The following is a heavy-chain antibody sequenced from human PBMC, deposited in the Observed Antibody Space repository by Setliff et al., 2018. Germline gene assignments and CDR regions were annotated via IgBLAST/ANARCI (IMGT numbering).Heavy chain of an antibody. Sequence: ASVKVSCKASGYTFTSYDINWVRQATGQGLEWMGWMNPISGNTGYAQKFQGWVTMTRDTSISTAYMELSLLTSDDTAVYFCARRDGRSGYLGFDLWGHGSLVTVSS. V-gene: IGHV1-8*02. CDR3: ARRDGRSGYLGFDL. J-gene: IGHJ4*01. D-gene: IGHD3-22*01. CDR2: MNPISGNT. CDR1: GYTFTSYD.